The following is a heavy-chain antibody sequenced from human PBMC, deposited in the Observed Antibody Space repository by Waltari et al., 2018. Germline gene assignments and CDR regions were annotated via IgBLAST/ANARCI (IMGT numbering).Heavy chain of an antibody. CDR2: IYYSGST. Sequence: QLQLQESGPGLVKPSETLSLTCTVSGGSISSSSYYWGWIRQPPGKGLEWIGSIYYSGSTYYNPSLKSRVTISVDTSKNQFSLRLSSVTAADTAVYYCARDGVLIRYFDYWGQGTLVTVSS. V-gene: IGHV4-39*07. D-gene: IGHD2-8*01. CDR3: ARDGVLIRYFDY. J-gene: IGHJ4*02. CDR1: GGSISSSSYY.